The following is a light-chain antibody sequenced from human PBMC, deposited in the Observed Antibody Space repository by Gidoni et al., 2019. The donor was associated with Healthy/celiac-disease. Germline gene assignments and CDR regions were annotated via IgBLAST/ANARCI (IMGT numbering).Light chain of an antibody. J-gene: IGKJ5*01. CDR3: QQSYSTPIT. Sequence: DIQMTQSPSSLSASVGDRFTITCRASQSISSYLNWYQQKPGKAPKLLIYAAASLQRGVPSRFSGSVSCTDFTLTISSLQPEDFATYYCQQSYSTPITCGPGTRLEIK. CDR2: AAA. V-gene: IGKV1-39*01. CDR1: QSISSY.